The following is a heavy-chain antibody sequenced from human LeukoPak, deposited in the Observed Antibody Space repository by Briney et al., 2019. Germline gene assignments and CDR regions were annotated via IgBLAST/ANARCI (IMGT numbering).Heavy chain of an antibody. Sequence: GGSLRLSCAASGFTFSSYAMHWVHQAPGKGLEWVAVISYDGSNKYYADSVKGRFTISRDNSKNTLYLQMNSLRAEDTAVYYCARGIDSSGWNFDYWGQGTLVTVSS. J-gene: IGHJ4*02. V-gene: IGHV3-30-3*01. CDR3: ARGIDSSGWNFDY. CDR2: ISYDGSNK. CDR1: GFTFSSYA. D-gene: IGHD6-19*01.